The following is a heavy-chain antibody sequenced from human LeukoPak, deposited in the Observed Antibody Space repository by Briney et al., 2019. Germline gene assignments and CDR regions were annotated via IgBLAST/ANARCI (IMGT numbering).Heavy chain of an antibody. Sequence: ASVKVSCKASGYTFTGYYMHWVRQAPGQGLEWMGWINPNSGDTNYAQKFQGRVTMTRDTSISTAYMELSRLRSDDTAVYYCARTGYSSSSPVDYWGQGTLVTVSS. CDR1: GYTFTGYY. V-gene: IGHV1-2*02. D-gene: IGHD6-6*01. J-gene: IGHJ4*02. CDR2: INPNSGDT. CDR3: ARTGYSSSSPVDY.